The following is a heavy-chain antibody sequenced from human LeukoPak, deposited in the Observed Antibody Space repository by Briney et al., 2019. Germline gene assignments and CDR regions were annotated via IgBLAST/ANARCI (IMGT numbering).Heavy chain of an antibody. Sequence: SETLSLTCTVSGGSISSDYWSWIRQPPGKGLEWIGYIYNSGSINYNPSLKSRVTISVDTSKNQFSLKLSSVTAADTAVYYCARDRGVVVVARYYYYGMDVWGQGTTVTVSS. J-gene: IGHJ6*02. D-gene: IGHD2-15*01. CDR2: IYNSGSI. V-gene: IGHV4-59*01. CDR3: ARDRGVVVVARYYYYGMDV. CDR1: GGSISSDY.